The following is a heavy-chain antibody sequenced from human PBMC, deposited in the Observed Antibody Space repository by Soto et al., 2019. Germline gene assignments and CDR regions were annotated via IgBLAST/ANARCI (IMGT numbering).Heavy chain of an antibody. Sequence: SETLSLTCSVSGESIGSGGHYWNWIRQRPEKGLEWIGYIYYSGSTHYNPSLRSRLTISLDTSKNQFSLRLSSVTAADTALYYCARDNRFGSGSIDYWGQGTLVPVSS. V-gene: IGHV4-61*08. CDR3: ARDNRFGSGSIDY. CDR1: GESIGSGGHY. D-gene: IGHD3-10*01. CDR2: IYYSGST. J-gene: IGHJ4*02.